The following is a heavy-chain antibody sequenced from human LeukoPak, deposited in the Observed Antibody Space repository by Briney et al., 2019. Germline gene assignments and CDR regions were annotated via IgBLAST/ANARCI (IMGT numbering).Heavy chain of an antibody. CDR1: GFTFSRNW. CDR2: IKHDGSEK. J-gene: IGHJ4*02. D-gene: IGHD3-22*01. CDR3: ARYYDGSSGYPRYLDY. V-gene: IGHV3-7*03. Sequence: SGGSLRLSCAASGFTFSRNWMTWVRQAPGKGLEWVANIKHDGSEKYYVDSVKGRFTVSRDNAQSSLYLQMNSLRAEDTALYYCARYYDGSSGYPRYLDYWGQGTLVTVSS.